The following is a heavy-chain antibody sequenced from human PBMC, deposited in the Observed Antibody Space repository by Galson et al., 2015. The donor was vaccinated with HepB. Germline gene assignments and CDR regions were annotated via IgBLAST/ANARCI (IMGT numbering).Heavy chain of an antibody. Sequence: SCKASGGTFSSYAMSWVRQAPGKGLEWVSAISGSGGSTYYADSVKGRFTISRDNSKNTLYLQMNSLRAEDTAVYYCAKESSSWLYYYYGMDVWGQGTTVTVSS. CDR2: ISGSGGST. D-gene: IGHD6-13*01. V-gene: IGHV3-23*01. CDR3: AKESSSWLYYYYGMDV. J-gene: IGHJ6*02. CDR1: GGTFSSYA.